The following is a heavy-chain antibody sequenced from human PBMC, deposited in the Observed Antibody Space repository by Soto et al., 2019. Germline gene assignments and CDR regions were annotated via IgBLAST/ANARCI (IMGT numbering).Heavy chain of an antibody. D-gene: IGHD3-9*01. CDR3: ARVQIRYKYDILTGYYGWYFDL. CDR1: GFTFSSYS. Sequence: EVQLVESGGGLVKPGGSLRLSCAASGFTFSSYSMNWVRQAPGKGLEWVSSISSSSSYIYYADSVKGRFTISRDNAKNFRYLQMNSLGAEDTAVYYCARVQIRYKYDILTGYYGWYFDLWGRGTLVTVSS. CDR2: ISSSSSYI. J-gene: IGHJ2*01. V-gene: IGHV3-21*01.